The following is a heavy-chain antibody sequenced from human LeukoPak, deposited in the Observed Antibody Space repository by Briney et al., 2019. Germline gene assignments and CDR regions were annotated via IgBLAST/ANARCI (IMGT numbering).Heavy chain of an antibody. D-gene: IGHD3-22*01. CDR3: ASAYYYDSSGYYDAFDI. V-gene: IGHV1-18*01. CDR1: GYTFTSYG. CDR2: ISAYNGNT. J-gene: IGHJ3*02. Sequence: ASVKVSCKASGYTFTSYGISWVRRAPGQGLEWMGWISAYNGNTNYAQKLQGRVTMTTDTSTSTAYMELRSLRSDDTAVYYCASAYYYDSSGYYDAFDIWGQGTMVTVSS.